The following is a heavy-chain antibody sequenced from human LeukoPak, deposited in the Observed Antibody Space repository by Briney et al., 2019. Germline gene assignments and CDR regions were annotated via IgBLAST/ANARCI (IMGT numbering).Heavy chain of an antibody. V-gene: IGHV1-8*01. Sequence: ASVKVSCKASGYTFTSYDINWVRQATGQGLGWMGWMNPNSGNTGYAQKFQGRVTMTRNTSISTAYMELSSLRSEDTAVYYCARGRLHDYGDYDNWGQGTLVTVSS. J-gene: IGHJ4*02. CDR2: MNPNSGNT. CDR1: GYTFTSYD. CDR3: ARGRLHDYGDYDN. D-gene: IGHD4-17*01.